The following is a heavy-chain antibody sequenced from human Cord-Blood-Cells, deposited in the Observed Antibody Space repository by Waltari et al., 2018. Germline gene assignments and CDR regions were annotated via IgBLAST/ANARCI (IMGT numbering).Heavy chain of an antibody. CDR2: IYTSGST. Sequence: QVQLQESGPGLVKPSETLSLTCTVSGGSISSYYWSWIRQPAGKGLEWIGRIYTSGSTNYNPSLKRRVTMSVDTSKNQFSLKLSSVTAADTAVYYCARDRGLSKEVTWYFDLRGRGTLVTVSS. CDR1: GGSISSYY. D-gene: IGHD3-10*01. V-gene: IGHV4-4*07. CDR3: ARDRGLSKEVTWYFDL. J-gene: IGHJ2*01.